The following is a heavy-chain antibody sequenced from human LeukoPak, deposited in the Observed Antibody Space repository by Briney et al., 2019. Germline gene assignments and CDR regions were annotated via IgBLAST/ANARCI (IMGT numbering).Heavy chain of an antibody. CDR3: ARGPSYYYDSSGYYDY. V-gene: IGHV3-13*01. CDR1: GFTFSSYD. J-gene: IGHJ4*02. CDR2: IGTAGDT. D-gene: IGHD3-22*01. Sequence: PGGSLRLSCEASGFTFSSYDMHWVRQATGKGLEWVSCIGTAGDTYYPGSVKGRFTISRENAKNSLYLQMNSLRAGDTAVYYCARGPSYYYDSSGYYDYWGQGTLATVSS.